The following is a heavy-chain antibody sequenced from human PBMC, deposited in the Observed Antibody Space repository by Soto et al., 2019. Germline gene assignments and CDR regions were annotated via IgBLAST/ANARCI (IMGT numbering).Heavy chain of an antibody. CDR2: IYYSGST. Sequence: QLQLQESGPGLVKPSETLSLTCTVSGGSISSSSYYWGWIRQPPGKGLEWIGSIYYSGSTYYNPSLKSRVTISVDTSKNQFSLKLSSVTAADTAVYYCASPGIAAAGTPSLYYYYGMDVW. CDR1: GGSISSSSYY. CDR3: ASPGIAAAGTPSLYYYYGMDV. D-gene: IGHD6-13*01. J-gene: IGHJ6*01. V-gene: IGHV4-39*01.